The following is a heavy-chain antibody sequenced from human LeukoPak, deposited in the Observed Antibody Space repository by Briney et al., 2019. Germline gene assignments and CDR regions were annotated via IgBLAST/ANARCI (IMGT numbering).Heavy chain of an antibody. CDR2: IRNRANNYAT. V-gene: IGHV3-73*01. J-gene: IGHJ4*02. D-gene: IGHD2-15*01. CDR3: TPPLGSREDI. Sequence: GGSLRLSCTASDFNFSTYTMNWVRQASGKGLEWVGRIRNRANNYATAYAASVKGRFTISRDDSKNTAYLQMNSLKTEDTAVYYCTPPLGSREDIWGQGTLVTVSS. CDR1: DFNFSTYT.